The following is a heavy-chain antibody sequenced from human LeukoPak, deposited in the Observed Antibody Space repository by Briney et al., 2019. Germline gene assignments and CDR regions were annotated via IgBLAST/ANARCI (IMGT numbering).Heavy chain of an antibody. J-gene: IGHJ5*02. CDR2: IYTSGST. V-gene: IGHV4-4*07. D-gene: IGHD2-2*01. CDR1: GGSISSYY. CDR3: ARGQGYCSSTSCFLWFDP. Sequence: SETLSLTCTVSGGSISSYYWSWIRQPAGKGLEWIGRIYTSGSTNYNPSLKSRVTMSVDTSKNQFSLKLRSVTAADTAVYYCARGQGYCSSTSCFLWFDPWGQGTLVTVSS.